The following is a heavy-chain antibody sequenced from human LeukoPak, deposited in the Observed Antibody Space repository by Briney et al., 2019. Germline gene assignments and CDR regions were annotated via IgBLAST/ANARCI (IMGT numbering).Heavy chain of an antibody. D-gene: IGHD3-22*01. Sequence: PSETLSLTCTVSGGSISSGGYYWSWIRQHPGKGLEWVGYIYYSGSTYYNPSLKSRVTISVDTSKNQFSLKLSSVTAADTAVYYCARTSGYYPAFDYWGQGTLVTVSS. CDR1: GGSISSGGYY. CDR3: ARTSGYYPAFDY. CDR2: IYYSGST. V-gene: IGHV4-31*03. J-gene: IGHJ4*02.